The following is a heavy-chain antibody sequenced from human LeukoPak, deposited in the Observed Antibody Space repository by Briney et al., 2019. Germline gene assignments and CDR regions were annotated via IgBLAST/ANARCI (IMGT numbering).Heavy chain of an antibody. Sequence: GGSLRLSCAASGFTFSSYSMNWVRQAPGKGLEWVSYISSSSSTIYYADSVKGRFTISRDNAKNSLYLQMNSLRAEDTAVYYCAKDLVGIAVAGTHFPRWFDPWGQGTLVTVSS. CDR2: ISSSSSTI. CDR3: AKDLVGIAVAGTHFPRWFDP. D-gene: IGHD6-19*01. V-gene: IGHV3-48*01. J-gene: IGHJ5*02. CDR1: GFTFSSYS.